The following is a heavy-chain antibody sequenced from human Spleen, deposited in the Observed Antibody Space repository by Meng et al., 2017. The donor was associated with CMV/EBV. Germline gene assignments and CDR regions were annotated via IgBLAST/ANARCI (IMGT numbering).Heavy chain of an antibody. CDR2: ISAYNGNT. Sequence: ASVKVSCKASGYTFIAYYIHWVRQAPGQGLEWMGWISAYNGNTNYAQKLQGRVTMTTDTSTSTAYMELRSLRSDDTAVYYCARGGSGYAPQIIDYWGQGTLVTVSS. V-gene: IGHV1-18*04. D-gene: IGHD3-3*01. CDR1: GYTFIAYY. CDR3: ARGGSGYAPQIIDY. J-gene: IGHJ4*02.